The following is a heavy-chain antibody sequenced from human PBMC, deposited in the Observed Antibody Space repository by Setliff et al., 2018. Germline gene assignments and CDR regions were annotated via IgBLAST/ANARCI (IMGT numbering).Heavy chain of an antibody. V-gene: IGHV4-34*01. CDR2: INHSGST. D-gene: IGHD5-12*01. CDR3: TKGPDGYTYQGAFDI. J-gene: IGHJ3*02. CDR1: GGSFSSYY. Sequence: SETLSLTCAVSGGSFSSYYWSWIRQPPGKGLEWIGEINHSGSTNYNPSLKSRVTISVDTSKNQFSLKLSSVTAADTAVYYCTKGPDGYTYQGAFDIWGQGTMVTVSS.